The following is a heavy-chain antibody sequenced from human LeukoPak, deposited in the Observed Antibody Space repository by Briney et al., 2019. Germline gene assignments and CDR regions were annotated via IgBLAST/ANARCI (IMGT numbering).Heavy chain of an antibody. CDR1: GGSLSSSSYY. CDR3: ARDNGSPGDYYYGMDV. V-gene: IGHV4-31*03. J-gene: IGHJ6*02. D-gene: IGHD3-10*01. Sequence: PSETLSLTCTVSGGSLSSSSYYWGWIRQPPGKGLEWIGYIYYSGSTYYNPSLKSRVTISVDTSKNQFSLKLSSVTAADTAVYYCARDNGSPGDYYYGMDVWGQGTTVTVS. CDR2: IYYSGST.